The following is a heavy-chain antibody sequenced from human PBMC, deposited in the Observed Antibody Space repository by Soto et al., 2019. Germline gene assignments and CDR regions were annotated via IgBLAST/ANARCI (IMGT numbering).Heavy chain of an antibody. CDR2: INAGNGNT. CDR3: ARGITMIVVFDP. J-gene: IGHJ5*02. Sequence: ASVKVSCKASGYTFTSYAMHWVRQAPGQRLEWMGWINAGNGNTKYSQKFQGRVTITRDTSASTAYMELSSLRSEDTAVYYCARGITMIVVFDPWGQVTLVTVSS. V-gene: IGHV1-3*01. CDR1: GYTFTSYA. D-gene: IGHD3-22*01.